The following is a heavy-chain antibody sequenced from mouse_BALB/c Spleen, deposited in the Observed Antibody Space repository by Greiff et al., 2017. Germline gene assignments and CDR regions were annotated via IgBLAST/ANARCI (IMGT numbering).Heavy chain of an antibody. D-gene: IGHD2-4*01. Sequence: VQLQQSGAELAKPGASVKMSCKASGYTFTSYWMHWVKQRPGQGLEWIGYINPSTGYTEYNQKFKDKATLTADKSSSTAYMQLSSLTSEDSAVYYCARPSTMITTWNFDYWGQGTTLTVSS. J-gene: IGHJ2*01. V-gene: IGHV1-7*01. CDR1: GYTFTSYW. CDR2: INPSTGYT. CDR3: ARPSTMITTWNFDY.